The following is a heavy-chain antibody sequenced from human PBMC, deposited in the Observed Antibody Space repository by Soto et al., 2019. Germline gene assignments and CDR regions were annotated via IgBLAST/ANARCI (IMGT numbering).Heavy chain of an antibody. V-gene: IGHV4-61*01. CDR1: GGSVGSGSYY. CDR2: IYYSGST. D-gene: IGHD1-26*01. J-gene: IGHJ4*02. Sequence: SETLSLTCTVSGGSVGSGSYYWSWIRQPPGKGLEWIGYIYYSGSTNYNPSLKSRVTISVDTSKNQFSLKLSSVTAADTAVYYCERPDYYGSTDYWGQGTLVTLSS. CDR3: ERPDYYGSTDY.